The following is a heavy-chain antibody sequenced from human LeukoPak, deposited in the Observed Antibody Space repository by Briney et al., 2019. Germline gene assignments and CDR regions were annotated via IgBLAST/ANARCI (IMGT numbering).Heavy chain of an antibody. CDR3: ARGHTAVTRHFDF. D-gene: IGHD4-17*01. J-gene: IGHJ4*02. V-gene: IGHV3-21*01. CDR2: ISSGSSAI. Sequence: GGSLRLSCAASGFTFSSYSMTWVRQAPGKGLEWVSIISSGSSAIFSADALKGRFTISRDDAKNLLYLDMNSLRAEDTAVYYCARGHTAVTRHFDFWGQGTLVTVSS. CDR1: GFTFSSYS.